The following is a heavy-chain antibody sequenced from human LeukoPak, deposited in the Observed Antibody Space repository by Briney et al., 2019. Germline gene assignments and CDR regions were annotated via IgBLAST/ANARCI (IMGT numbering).Heavy chain of an antibody. V-gene: IGHV3-23*01. D-gene: IGHD3-10*01. CDR1: GFTFSSYA. Sequence: GGSLRLSCAASGFTFSSYAMSWVRQAPGKGLEWVSAISGSGGSTYYADSVKGRFTISRDNSKNTLYLQMNSLRAEDTAVYYCARERYYGSGSYVRYYYYMDVWGKGTTVTISS. J-gene: IGHJ6*03. CDR3: ARERYYGSGSYVRYYYYMDV. CDR2: ISGSGGST.